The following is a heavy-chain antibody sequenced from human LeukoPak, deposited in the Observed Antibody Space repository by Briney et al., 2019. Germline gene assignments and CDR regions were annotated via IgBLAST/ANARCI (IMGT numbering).Heavy chain of an antibody. D-gene: IGHD3-10*01. V-gene: IGHV1-18*01. CDR3: ARDLGLRFGELFRYYYGMDV. CDR2: ISAYNGNT. Sequence: ASVKVSCKAFGYTFTSYGISWVRQAPGQGLEWMGWISAYNGNTNYAQKLQGRVTMTTDTSTSTAYMELRSLRSDDTAVYYCARDLGLRFGELFRYYYGMDVWGQGTTVTVSS. CDR1: GYTFTSYG. J-gene: IGHJ6*02.